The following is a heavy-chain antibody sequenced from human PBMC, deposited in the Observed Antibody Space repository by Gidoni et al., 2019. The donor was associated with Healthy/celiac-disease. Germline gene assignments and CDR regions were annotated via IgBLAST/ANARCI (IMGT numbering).Heavy chain of an antibody. CDR2: IIPIFGTA. V-gene: IGHV1-69*01. CDR3: ARAEYYYDSSGYYYGGYYFDY. D-gene: IGHD3-22*01. J-gene: IGHJ4*02. CDR1: GGTFSSYA. Sequence: QVQLVQSGAEVKKPGSSVKVSCKASGGTFSSYAISWVRQAPGQGLEWMGGIIPIFGTANYAQKFQCRVTITADESTSTAYMELSSLRSEDTAVYYCARAEYYYDSSGYYYGGYYFDYWGQGTLVTVSS.